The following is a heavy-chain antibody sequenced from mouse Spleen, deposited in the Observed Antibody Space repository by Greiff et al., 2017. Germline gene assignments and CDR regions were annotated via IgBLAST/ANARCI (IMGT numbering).Heavy chain of an antibody. V-gene: IGHV5-6-2*01. CDR3: ARHDDGYYVGYAMDY. CDR1: GFTFSSYY. CDR2: INSNGGST. J-gene: IGHJ4*01. Sequence: EVQRVESGGGLVKLGGSLKLSCAASGFTFSSYYMSWVRQTPEKRLELVAAINSNGGSTYYPDTVKGRFTISRDNAKNTLYLQMSSLKSEDTALYYCARHDDGYYVGYAMDYWGQGTSVTVSS. D-gene: IGHD2-3*01.